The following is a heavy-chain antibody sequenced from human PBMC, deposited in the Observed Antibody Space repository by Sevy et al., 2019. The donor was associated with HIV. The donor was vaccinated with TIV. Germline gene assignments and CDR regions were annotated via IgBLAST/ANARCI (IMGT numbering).Heavy chain of an antibody. CDR2: ISHSGST. CDR1: GYSISSGYY. Sequence: SETLSLTCAVSGYSISSGYYWGWIRQPPGKGLEWIGSISHSGSTYYNPSHTSRVTISVDTSKNQFSLKLSSVTAADTAVYYCAGSPRIAAAGNGYFDYWGQGTLVTVSS. CDR3: AGSPRIAAAGNGYFDY. V-gene: IGHV4-38-2*01. D-gene: IGHD6-13*01. J-gene: IGHJ4*02.